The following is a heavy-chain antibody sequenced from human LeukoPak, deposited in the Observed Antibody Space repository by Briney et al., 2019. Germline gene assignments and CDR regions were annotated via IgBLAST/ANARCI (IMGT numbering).Heavy chain of an antibody. Sequence: PSETLSLTCTVSGGSISSYYWSWIRQPPGRRLEWIGYISYSGNTNYNPSLQSRVTISVDTSKNQFSLKLNSVTAADTAVYYCARHGGYNSPLGVWGQGTTVTVSS. D-gene: IGHD1-1*01. CDR2: ISYSGNT. CDR1: GGSISSYY. J-gene: IGHJ6*02. V-gene: IGHV4-59*08. CDR3: ARHGGYNSPLGV.